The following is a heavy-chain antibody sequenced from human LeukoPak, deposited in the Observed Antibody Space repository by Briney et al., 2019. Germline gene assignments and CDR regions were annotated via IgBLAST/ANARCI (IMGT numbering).Heavy chain of an antibody. J-gene: IGHJ4*02. V-gene: IGHV3-33*06. Sequence: GKSLRLSCAASGFSFSTYGIHWVRQAPGKGLEWVAVMWYDGSKDYYADSVKGRFTISRDTSKNTLYLQMNNLRAEDTAVYYCAKDRETYEYTFDYWGQGTLVTVSS. D-gene: IGHD6-6*01. CDR2: MWYDGSKD. CDR3: AKDRETYEYTFDY. CDR1: GFSFSTYG.